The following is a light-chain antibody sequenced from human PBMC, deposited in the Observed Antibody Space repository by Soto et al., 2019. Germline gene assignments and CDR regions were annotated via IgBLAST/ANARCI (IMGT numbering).Light chain of an antibody. V-gene: IGKV3-15*01. CDR3: QQYNNWPIT. CDR1: QSVSSN. J-gene: IGKJ5*01. CDR2: RAS. Sequence: EIVMTQSPATLSVSPGERATLSCRASQSVSSNLAWYQQKPGQAPRLLIYRASTRATGIPARFSGSGSGTDFTLSISSLQSEDFAIYYCQQYNNWPITFGQGTRLEIK.